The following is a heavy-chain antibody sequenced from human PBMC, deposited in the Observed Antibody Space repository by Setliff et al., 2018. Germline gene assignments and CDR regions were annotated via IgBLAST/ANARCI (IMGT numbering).Heavy chain of an antibody. Sequence: ASVKVSCKTSGYTFTDYFMYWVRQAPGQGLEWMGWINTNTGSPNYAQGFTGRFVFSLDTSVNTAYLQISSLKAEDTAVYYCARGVYEYSYGYRGHYYYYMDVWGKGATVTVSS. CDR3: ARGVYEYSYGYRGHYYYYMDV. CDR2: INTNTGSP. CDR1: GYTFTDYF. V-gene: IGHV7-4-1*02. D-gene: IGHD3-16*01. J-gene: IGHJ6*03.